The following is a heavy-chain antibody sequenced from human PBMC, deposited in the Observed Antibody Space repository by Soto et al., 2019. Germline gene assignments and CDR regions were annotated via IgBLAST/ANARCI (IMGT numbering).Heavy chain of an antibody. CDR3: AREPYSNYVMDV. V-gene: IGHV3-33*01. D-gene: IGHD4-4*01. CDR2: IWYDGSNK. Sequence: QVQLVESGGGVVPPGGSLRLSCVASGFIFSSYGMYWVRQAPGKGLEWVGVIWYDGSNKYYGDSVKGRFTISRDNSKKTLYLQMSSLRAEDTAVYYCAREPYSNYVMDVWGQGNTVTVSS. CDR1: GFIFSSYG. J-gene: IGHJ6*02.